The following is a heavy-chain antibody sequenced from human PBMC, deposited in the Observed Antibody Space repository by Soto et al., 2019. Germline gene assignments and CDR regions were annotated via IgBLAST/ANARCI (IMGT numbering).Heavy chain of an antibody. J-gene: IGHJ4*02. D-gene: IGHD3-10*01. Sequence: EVQLLESGGGLVQPGGSLRLSCAASGFTFSSYAMSWVRQAPGKGLEWVSGISGSGGSTYYADSVKGRFTISRDNSKNTLYLQMNSLRAEDTAVFYCAKWRTALWFGELFDYWGQGTLGTVSS. CDR1: GFTFSSYA. V-gene: IGHV3-23*01. CDR2: ISGSGGST. CDR3: AKWRTALWFGELFDY.